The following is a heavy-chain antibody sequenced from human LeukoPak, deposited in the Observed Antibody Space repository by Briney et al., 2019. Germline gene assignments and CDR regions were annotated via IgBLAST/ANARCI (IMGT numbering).Heavy chain of an antibody. CDR3: ARKPYYEGAEYFQH. CDR2: ISAYHGNT. D-gene: IGHD3-22*01. V-gene: IGHV1-18*01. Sequence: ASVKVSCKASGYTFTSYGITWVRQASGQGLEWMGWISAYHGNTNYAQKLQGRVTITTDTSTSTAFMVLTSLTTDDTAGYYCARKPYYEGAEYFQHWGQGTLVTVSS. CDR1: GYTFTSYG. J-gene: IGHJ1*01.